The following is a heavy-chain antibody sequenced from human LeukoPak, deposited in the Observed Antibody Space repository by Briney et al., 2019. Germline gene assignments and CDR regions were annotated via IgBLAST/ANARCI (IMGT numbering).Heavy chain of an antibody. D-gene: IGHD4-11*01. Sequence: PSETLSLTCAVSGYSISSGYYWGWIRQPPGKGLEWIGSINHSGSTCYNPSLKSRVTILVDTSKNQFSLKLTSVTAADTAVYYCTRGTTRDYWGQGTLVTVSS. CDR1: GYSISSGYY. CDR3: TRGTTRDY. J-gene: IGHJ4*02. V-gene: IGHV4-38-2*01. CDR2: INHSGST.